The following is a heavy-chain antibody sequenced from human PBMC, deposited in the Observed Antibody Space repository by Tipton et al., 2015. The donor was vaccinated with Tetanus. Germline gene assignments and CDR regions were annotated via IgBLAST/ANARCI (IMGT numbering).Heavy chain of an antibody. J-gene: IGHJ4*02. D-gene: IGHD5-12*01. Sequence: QAQLVQSGAEVKKPGASVNVSCKASGYTFTSHYVHWVRQAPGQGLEWMGMINPSGGYTRSAQTFQGGVKMTRDTSSSTVYMEVRSLRSDDTAVFYWVREINGGNIGYDYSFDNWGQGTLVTVSA. CDR2: INPSGGYT. CDR1: GYTFTSHY. CDR3: VREINGGNIGYDYSFDN. V-gene: IGHV1-46*01.